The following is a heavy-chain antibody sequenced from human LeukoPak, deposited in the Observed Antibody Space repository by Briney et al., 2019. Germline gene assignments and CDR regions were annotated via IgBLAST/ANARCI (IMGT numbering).Heavy chain of an antibody. J-gene: IGHJ4*02. V-gene: IGHV3-48*01. CDR3: ARDLTTVTTSVDY. Sequence: GGSLRLSCAASGFTFRTSGMNWVRQAPGKGLEWVSYISSSGTTISYAQSVKGRFTITRDNAQNSLTLHMNTLRADDTAVYYCARDLTTVTTSVDYWGQGTLVTVSS. CDR1: GFTFRTSG. CDR2: ISSSGTTI. D-gene: IGHD4-17*01.